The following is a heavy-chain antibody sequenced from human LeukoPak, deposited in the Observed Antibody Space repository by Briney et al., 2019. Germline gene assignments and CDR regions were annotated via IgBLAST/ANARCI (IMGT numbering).Heavy chain of an antibody. J-gene: IGHJ4*02. CDR3: ARDLRVYDYDF. D-gene: IGHD5/OR15-5a*01. Sequence: VTVSSTASGYTFTVYCMHWVRQAPGQGLERMGWINPNSGGTNYTQKFQGMLTMTRDTSISTAYMELIRLRSDDTAVYYCARDLRVYDYDFWGQGTLVTVSS. V-gene: IGHV1-2*02. CDR1: GYTFTVYC. CDR2: INPNSGGT.